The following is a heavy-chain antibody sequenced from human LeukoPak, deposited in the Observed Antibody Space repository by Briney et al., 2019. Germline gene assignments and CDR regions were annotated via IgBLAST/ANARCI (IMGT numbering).Heavy chain of an antibody. CDR3: ARGPREYSSGWYFDY. CDR2: INPNSGGT. D-gene: IGHD6-19*01. CDR1: GYTFTGYY. V-gene: IGHV1-2*02. J-gene: IGHJ4*02. Sequence: ASVKVSCKASGYTFTGYYMHWVRQAPGQGLEWMGWINPNSGGTNYAQKFQGRVTMTRDTSISTAYMGLSRLRSDDTAVYYCARGPREYSSGWYFDYWGQGTLVTVSS.